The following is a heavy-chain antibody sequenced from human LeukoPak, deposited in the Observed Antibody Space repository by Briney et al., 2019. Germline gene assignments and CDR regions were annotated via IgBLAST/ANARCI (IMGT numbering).Heavy chain of an antibody. J-gene: IGHJ6*02. CDR2: IYGNVNT. Sequence: GGSLRLSCAASGLSVSSNYMSWVRQAPGKGPEWVSVIYGNVNTYYTDSVKGRFTIYRDSSKNTVYLQMTNLRAEDTAVYYCGREGDTSGYGMDVWGQGATVTVSS. CDR3: GREGDTSGYGMDV. CDR1: GLSVSSNY. V-gene: IGHV3-66*01. D-gene: IGHD2-21*02.